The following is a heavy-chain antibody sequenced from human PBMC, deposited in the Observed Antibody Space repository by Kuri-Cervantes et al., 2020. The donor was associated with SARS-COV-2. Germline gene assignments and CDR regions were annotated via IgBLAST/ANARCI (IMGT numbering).Heavy chain of an antibody. CDR3: AKDLYESGGYTWAY. Sequence: GGSLRLSCAASGFTFSSYGMHWVRQAPGKGLEWVSFIDNAASNTYYADFVKGRFTISRDSSTNMVSLQMNSLRGDDTAVYYCAKDLYESGGYTWAYWGQGTRVTVSS. CDR2: IDNAASNT. J-gene: IGHJ4*02. CDR1: GFTFSSYG. V-gene: IGHV3-NL1*01. D-gene: IGHD3-22*01.